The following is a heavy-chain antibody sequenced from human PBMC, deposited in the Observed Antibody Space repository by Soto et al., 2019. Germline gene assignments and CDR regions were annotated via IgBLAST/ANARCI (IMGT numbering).Heavy chain of an antibody. V-gene: IGHV4-4*01. CDR3: ARGRGRYSSGWSWFDP. Sequence: SLTCGVSCGTIRSPYWWTWVRQPPGKGLEWIGEIFQSGSTNYTPSLESRVTISVDKSKNQFSLTLTSVTAADTAVYFCARGRGRYSSGWSWFDPRGKGILVTVSS. CDR2: IFQSGST. D-gene: IGHD6-19*01. J-gene: IGHJ5*02. CDR1: CGTIRSPYW.